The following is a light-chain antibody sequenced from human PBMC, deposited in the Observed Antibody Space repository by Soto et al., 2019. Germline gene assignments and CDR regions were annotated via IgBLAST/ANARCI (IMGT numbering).Light chain of an antibody. J-gene: IGKJ4*01. CDR1: QSVSSSY. CDR3: QQYGSSSLT. V-gene: IGKV3-20*01. CDR2: GAS. Sequence: IDLTQSRGTRSLSPGERATLSCRASQSVSSSYLAWYQRKPGKAPRLLIYGASSRATGIPDRFSGSGSGTDFTLTISRLEPEDFAVYYCQQYGSSSLTLGGGTKVDIQ.